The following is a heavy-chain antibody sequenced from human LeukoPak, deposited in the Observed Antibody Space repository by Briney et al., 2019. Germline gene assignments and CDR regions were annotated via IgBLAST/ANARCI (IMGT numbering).Heavy chain of an antibody. CDR3: AREYAGTTTNWFDP. J-gene: IGHJ5*02. CDR2: INPNNGDT. CDR1: GYTFTDYY. Sequence: GASVKVSCKASGYTFTDYYIHWVRQAPGQGLEWMGWINPNNGDTNYAQKFQGRVTMTRDTSISIAYMDLSRLRSDDTAAYYCAREYAGTTTNWFDPWGQGTLVTVSS. V-gene: IGHV1-2*02. D-gene: IGHD1-26*01.